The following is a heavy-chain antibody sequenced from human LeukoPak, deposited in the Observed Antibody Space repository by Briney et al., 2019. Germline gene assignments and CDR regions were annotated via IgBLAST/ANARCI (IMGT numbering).Heavy chain of an antibody. Sequence: PSETLSLTCTVSGGSISSSSYYWGWIRQPPGEGLEWIGSIYYSGSTYYNPSLRSRLTISVDTSKNQFSLKLSSVTAADTAVYYCASQGLQLDYWGQGTLVTVSS. CDR3: ASQGLQLDY. CDR1: GGSISSSSYY. D-gene: IGHD4-11*01. J-gene: IGHJ4*02. V-gene: IGHV4-39*01. CDR2: IYYSGST.